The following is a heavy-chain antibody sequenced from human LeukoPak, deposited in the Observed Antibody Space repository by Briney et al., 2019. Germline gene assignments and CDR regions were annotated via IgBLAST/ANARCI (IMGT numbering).Heavy chain of an antibody. Sequence: GGSLRLSCAASGFTFDDYGMSWVRQAPGKGLEWVSGINWNGGSTGYADSVKGRFTISRDNAKNSLYLQVNRLRAEATAFYYCARGGGGYSGSYQLFDYWGKGTRVPVPS. D-gene: IGHD1-26*01. CDR3: ARGGGGYSGSYQLFDY. V-gene: IGHV3-20*04. J-gene: IGHJ4*02. CDR1: GFTFDDYG. CDR2: INWNGGST.